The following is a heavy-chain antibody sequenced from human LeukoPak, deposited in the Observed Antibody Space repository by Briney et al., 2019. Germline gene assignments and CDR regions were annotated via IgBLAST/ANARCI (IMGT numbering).Heavy chain of an antibody. J-gene: IGHJ4*02. Sequence: GGSLRLSCAISGFSFTDYPMNWVRQAPGKGLEWISNIRTTAEGAKYAYYADSVKGRVTISRDDGKNTLYLHMNSLRDDDTAVYYCATDQRYAFDYWGQGILVTVSS. CDR1: GFSFTDYP. CDR3: ATDQRYAFDY. V-gene: IGHV3-48*02. CDR2: IRTTAEGAKYA. D-gene: IGHD3-9*01.